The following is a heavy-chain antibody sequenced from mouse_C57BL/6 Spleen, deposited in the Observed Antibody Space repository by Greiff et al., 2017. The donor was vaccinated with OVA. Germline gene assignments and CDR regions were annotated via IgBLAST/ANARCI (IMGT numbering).Heavy chain of an antibody. Sequence: DVKLQESGPGLVKPSQSLSLTCSVTGYSITSGYYWNWIRQFPGNKLEWMGYISYDGSNNYNPSLKNRISITRDTSKNQFFLKLNSVTTEDTATYYCARDSETGAWFAYWGQGTLVTVSA. J-gene: IGHJ3*01. D-gene: IGHD4-1*01. CDR3: ARDSETGAWFAY. V-gene: IGHV3-6*01. CDR2: ISYDGSN. CDR1: GYSITSGYY.